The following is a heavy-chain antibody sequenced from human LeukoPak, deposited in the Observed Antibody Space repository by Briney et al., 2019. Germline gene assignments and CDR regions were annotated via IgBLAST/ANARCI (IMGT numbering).Heavy chain of an antibody. D-gene: IGHD3-10*01. CDR2: ISGRGGST. Sequence: GGSLRLSCAASGFTFSSYAMSWVRQAPGKGLEWVSAISGRGGSTYYADSVKGRFTISRDNSKNSLYLQMNSLRAEDTAVYYCARSMVRGVIISFRYYGMDVWGKGTTVTVSS. V-gene: IGHV3-23*01. CDR1: GFTFSSYA. CDR3: ARSMVRGVIISFRYYGMDV. J-gene: IGHJ6*04.